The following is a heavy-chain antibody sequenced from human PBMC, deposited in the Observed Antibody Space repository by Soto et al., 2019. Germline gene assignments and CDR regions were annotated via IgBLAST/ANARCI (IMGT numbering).Heavy chain of an antibody. Sequence: ASVKVSCKASGYTFTSYGISWVRQAPGQGLEWMGWISAYNGNTIYAQKLQGRVTMTTDTSTNTAYMELSSLRSEDTAVYYCATPGLEGVLRFRRVNQNFDYWGQGTLVTVSS. CDR3: ATPGLEGVLRFRRVNQNFDY. CDR2: ISAYNGNT. D-gene: IGHD3-3*01. J-gene: IGHJ4*02. V-gene: IGHV1-18*01. CDR1: GYTFTSYG.